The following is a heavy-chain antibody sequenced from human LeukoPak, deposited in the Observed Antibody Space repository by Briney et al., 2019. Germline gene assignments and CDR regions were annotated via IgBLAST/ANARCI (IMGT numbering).Heavy chain of an antibody. Sequence: GGSLRLSCTASGFTFGEYAISWFRQAPGKGLEWVGFIRNKAYGGTTNYAASVRGRFTISKDESKNIAYLHMNSLKTDDTAVYYCSRPLAPGGPHYFDYWGQGTPVTVSS. J-gene: IGHJ4*02. CDR2: IRNKAYGGTT. CDR1: GFTFGEYA. D-gene: IGHD6-13*01. CDR3: SRPLAPGGPHYFDY. V-gene: IGHV3-49*03.